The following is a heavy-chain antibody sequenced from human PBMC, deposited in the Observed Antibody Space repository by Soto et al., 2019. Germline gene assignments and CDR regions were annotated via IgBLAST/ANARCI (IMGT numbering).Heavy chain of an antibody. CDR3: VVMGNVAVSNPRSFDY. Sequence: QVQLVQSGAEVKKPGSSVKVSCKASGATFSGYAINWVRQAPGQGREWLGRIVPIFETLNYAERFQGRVAITADESTTTVYMELTNLTHEDTAVYYCVVMGNVAVSNPRSFDYWGQGTKVTVSS. D-gene: IGHD6-19*01. CDR2: IVPIFETL. J-gene: IGHJ4*02. CDR1: GATFSGYA. V-gene: IGHV1-69*18.